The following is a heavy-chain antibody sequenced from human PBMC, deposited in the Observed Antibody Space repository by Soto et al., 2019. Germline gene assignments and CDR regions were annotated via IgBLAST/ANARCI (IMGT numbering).Heavy chain of an antibody. J-gene: IGHJ6*02. CDR3: ARAGPSPYGMDV. CDR1: GYTFTGYY. Sequence: ASVEVSCKXSGYTFTGYYMHWVRQAPGQGLEWMGWINPNSGGTNYAQKFQGRVTMTRDTSISTAYMELSRLRSDDTAVYYCARAGPSPYGMDVWGQGTTVTVSS. V-gene: IGHV1-2*02. CDR2: INPNSGGT. D-gene: IGHD3-10*01.